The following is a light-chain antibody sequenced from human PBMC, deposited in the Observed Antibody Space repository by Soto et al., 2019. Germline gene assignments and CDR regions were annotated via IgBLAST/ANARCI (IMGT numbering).Light chain of an antibody. J-gene: IGLJ1*01. CDR1: NSDVGGYNF. CDR2: DVS. CDR3: SSFTGSNYV. V-gene: IGLV2-14*03. Sequence: APTQPASVSKAPGQSITLSCPGNNSDVGGYNFVSWYQQYPGKAPKLMICDVSNRPSGVSNRFSGSKSGNTASLTISGLQAEDEADYYCSSFTGSNYVFGTGTKVTVL.